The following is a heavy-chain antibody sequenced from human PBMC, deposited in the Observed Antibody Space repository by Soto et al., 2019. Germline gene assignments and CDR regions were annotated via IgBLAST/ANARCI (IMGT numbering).Heavy chain of an antibody. CDR3: ARRYGGNFDY. V-gene: IGHV4-59*01. J-gene: IGHJ4*02. D-gene: IGHD1-26*01. CDR2: IYYSGST. Sequence: SETLSLTCTVSGGSIRSYYWSWIRQPPGKGLEWIGYIYYSGSTNYNPSLKSRVTISVDTSKNQFSLKLSSLTAADTAVYYCARRYGGNFDYSGQATLVTVSS. CDR1: GGSIRSYY.